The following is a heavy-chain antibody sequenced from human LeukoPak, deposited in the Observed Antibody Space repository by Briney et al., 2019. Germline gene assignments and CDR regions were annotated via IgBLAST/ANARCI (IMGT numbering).Heavy chain of an antibody. CDR3: AADPSWAYCGGDCYVFDS. Sequence: GASVTVSCKASGYTFTGYYMHWVRQAPGQGLEWMGWINPNSGGTNYAQKFQGRVTMTRDTSISTAYMELSRLRSEDTAVYYCAADPSWAYCGGDCYVFDSWGQGTLVTVSS. CDR2: INPNSGGT. CDR1: GYTFTGYY. V-gene: IGHV1-2*02. D-gene: IGHD2-21*02. J-gene: IGHJ4*02.